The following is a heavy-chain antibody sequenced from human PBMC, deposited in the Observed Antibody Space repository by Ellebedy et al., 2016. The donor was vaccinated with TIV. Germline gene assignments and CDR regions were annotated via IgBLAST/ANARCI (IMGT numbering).Heavy chain of an antibody. CDR1: GYTFSSFG. V-gene: IGHV1-18*04. CDR2: ISAFNGDT. J-gene: IGHJ4*02. Sequence: ASVKVSCKTSGYTFSSFGITWVRQAPGQGLEWMGWISAFNGDTNYVQKLQGRVTMTSDTSTSTAYMELRSLRSDDTAVYYCARVIGLRDCDHWGQGALVTVSS. CDR3: ARVIGLRDCDH. D-gene: IGHD1-26*01.